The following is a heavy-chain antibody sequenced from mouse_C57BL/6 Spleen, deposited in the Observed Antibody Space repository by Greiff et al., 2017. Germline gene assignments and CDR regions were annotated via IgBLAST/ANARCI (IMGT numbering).Heavy chain of an antibody. J-gene: IGHJ4*01. CDR1: GYTFTSYW. Sequence: QVQLQQPGAELVKPGASVKLSCKVSGYTFTSYWMHWVKQRPGRGLEWIGRIDPNSGGTKYNEKFKSKATLIVDKPSSTAYMQLSGLTSENSAVYCCARTGDYDGGDYAMDYWGQGTSVTVSS. CDR3: ARTGDYDGGDYAMDY. V-gene: IGHV1-72*01. CDR2: IDPNSGGT. D-gene: IGHD2-4*01.